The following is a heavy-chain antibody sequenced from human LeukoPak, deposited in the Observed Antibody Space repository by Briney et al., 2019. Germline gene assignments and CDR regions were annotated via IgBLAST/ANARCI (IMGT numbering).Heavy chain of an antibody. CDR1: GFTFSSYG. Sequence: PGGSLRLSCAASGFTFSSYGMSWVRQAPGKGLEWVSAISGNGGSTYYADSVKGRFTISRDNSKNTLYLQMNRLRAEDTAVYYCAKDSRTTYDSSWLYYFDSWGQGTLVTVSS. CDR2: ISGNGGST. J-gene: IGHJ4*02. CDR3: AKDSRTTYDSSWLYYFDS. D-gene: IGHD6-13*01. V-gene: IGHV3-23*01.